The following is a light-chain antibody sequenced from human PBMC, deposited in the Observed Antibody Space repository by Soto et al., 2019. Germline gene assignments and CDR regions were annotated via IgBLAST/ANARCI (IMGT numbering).Light chain of an antibody. J-gene: IGLJ1*01. CDR2: END. CDR3: GTWDNSLSADV. V-gene: IGLV1-51*02. Sequence: QSVLTQPPSVFAAPGQRVTISCSGTSSNIGNNLVSWYQQLPETAPKLLICENDKRLSGIPDRFSGSKSGTSATLVITGLQTGDEADYYCGTWDNSLSADVFGTGTKLTVL. CDR1: SSNIGNNL.